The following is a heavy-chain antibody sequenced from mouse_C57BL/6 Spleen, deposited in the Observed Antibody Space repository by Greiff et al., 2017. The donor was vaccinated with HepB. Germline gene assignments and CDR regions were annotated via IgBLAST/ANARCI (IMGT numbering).Heavy chain of an antibody. Sequence: EVKVVESGGGLVKPGGSLKLSCAASGFTFSSYAMSWVRQTPEKRLEWVATISDGGSYTYYPDNVKGRFTISRDNAKNNLYLQMSHLKSEDTAMYYCARDNRLRYFDYWGQGTTLTVSS. V-gene: IGHV5-4*01. J-gene: IGHJ2*01. CDR3: ARDNRLRYFDY. CDR2: ISDGGSYT. CDR1: GFTFSSYA. D-gene: IGHD2-4*01.